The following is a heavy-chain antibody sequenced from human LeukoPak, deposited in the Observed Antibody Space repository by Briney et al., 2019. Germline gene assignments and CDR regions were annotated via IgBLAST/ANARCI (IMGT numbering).Heavy chain of an antibody. CDR3: AKGGKWDVTPFDY. Sequence: GGSLRLSCAASGFTFTSYSMNWVRQAPGKGLEWVSTVSGGGGSTYYADSVKGRFTISRDNSKNTLYLQVNSLRAEDTAVYYCAKGGKWDVTPFDYWGQGTLVTVSS. CDR2: VSGGGGST. D-gene: IGHD1-26*01. V-gene: IGHV3-23*01. J-gene: IGHJ4*02. CDR1: GFTFTSYS.